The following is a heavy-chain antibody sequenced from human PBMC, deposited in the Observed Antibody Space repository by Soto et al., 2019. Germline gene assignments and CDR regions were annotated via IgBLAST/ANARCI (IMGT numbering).Heavy chain of an antibody. CDR3: TGGVRDINYHYGMDV. J-gene: IGHJ6*02. D-gene: IGHD3-10*01. V-gene: IGHV3-15*01. Sequence: EVQLVESGGGLVKPGGSLRLSCAASGSTFTNAWMSWVRQAPGKGLEWVGRIKSKTDGGTTDYAAPVKGRFTISRDDSKNTLYLQMNSLKSEDTAVYYCTGGVRDINYHYGMDVWGQGTTVTVSS. CDR2: IKSKTDGGTT. CDR1: GSTFTNAW.